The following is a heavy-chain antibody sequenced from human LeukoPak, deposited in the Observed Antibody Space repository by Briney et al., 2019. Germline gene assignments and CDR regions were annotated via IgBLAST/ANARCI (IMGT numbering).Heavy chain of an antibody. CDR1: GGSFSGYY. CDR3: ARWRIFDP. D-gene: IGHD3-10*01. J-gene: IGHJ5*02. V-gene: IGHV4-34*01. CDR2: INHSGST. Sequence: ASETLSLTCAVYGGSFSGYYWSWIRQPPGKGLEWIGEINHSGSTNYNPSLKSRVTISVDTSKNQFSLKLSSVTAADTAVYYCARWRIFDPWGQGTLVTVSS.